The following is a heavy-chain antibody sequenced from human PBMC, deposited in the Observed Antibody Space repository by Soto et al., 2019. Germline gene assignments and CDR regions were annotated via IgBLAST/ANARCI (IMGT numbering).Heavy chain of an antibody. J-gene: IGHJ4*02. V-gene: IGHV1-69*01. CDR1: GGSFSICA. Sequence: SLKVYCTTSGGSFSICAISWVRQAPGQGLEWMGGIIPIFGTANYAQKFQGRVTITADESTSTAYMELSSLRSEDTAVYYCARGTYSSSFDYWGQGTLVTLSS. CDR3: ARGTYSSSFDY. D-gene: IGHD6-6*01. CDR2: IIPIFGTA.